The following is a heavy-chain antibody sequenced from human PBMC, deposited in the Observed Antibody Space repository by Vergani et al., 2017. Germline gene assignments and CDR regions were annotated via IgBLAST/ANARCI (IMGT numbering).Heavy chain of an antibody. CDR2: IYYSGST. D-gene: IGHD6-19*01. V-gene: IGHV4-39*01. Sequence: QLQLQESGPGLVKPSATLSLTCSVSGASIRSSNYYWGWIRQPPVKGLEWIASIYYSGSTYYNPSLKSRVTISVDTSKNQFSLKLRSVTAADTAVYFCARHSTVEWLVKLGWIDPWGQGILVTVSS. J-gene: IGHJ5*02. CDR3: ARHSTVEWLVKLGWIDP. CDR1: GASIRSSNYY.